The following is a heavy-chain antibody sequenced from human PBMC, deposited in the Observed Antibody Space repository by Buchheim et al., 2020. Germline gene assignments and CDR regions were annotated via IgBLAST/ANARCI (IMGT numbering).Heavy chain of an antibody. J-gene: IGHJ4*02. CDR1: GGSISGGGDY. V-gene: IGHV4-31*03. D-gene: IGHD2-21*02. CDR2: IAYSGTT. Sequence: QVQLQESGPGLVKPSQTLSLTCTVSGGSISGGGDYWTWIRQHPGKGLEWIGYIAYSGTTYYNPSLKGRVIMSVDTSKNQFSLKLTSVTAADTAVYYCARELPPAGYFDYWGQGTL. CDR3: ARELPPAGYFDY.